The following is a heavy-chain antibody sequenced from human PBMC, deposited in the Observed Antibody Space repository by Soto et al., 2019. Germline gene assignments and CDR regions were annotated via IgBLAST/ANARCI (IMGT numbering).Heavy chain of an antibody. CDR1: GYTFTGYY. CDR3: ARDMYYYGSGSYYNGSGFDY. D-gene: IGHD3-10*01. J-gene: IGHJ4*02. Sequence: ASVKVSCKASGYTFTGYYMHWVRQAPGQGLEWMGWINPNSGGTNYAQKFQGWVTMTRDTSISTAYMELSRLRSDDTAVYYCARDMYYYGSGSYYNGSGFDYWGQGTLVTVSS. V-gene: IGHV1-2*04. CDR2: INPNSGGT.